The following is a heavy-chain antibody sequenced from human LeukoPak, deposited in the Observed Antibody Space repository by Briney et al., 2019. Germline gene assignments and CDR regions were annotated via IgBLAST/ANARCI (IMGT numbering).Heavy chain of an antibody. CDR1: GFSLSNYA. Sequence: GGSLRLSCVVSGFSLSNYAMSWVRQAPGKGLEWVSYISEKGGSTTYGDSVKGRFTISRDNSLNTVYLQMNSLRAEDTAVYFCAKRGVVIRGILVIGYRTEAYHYDHWGQGTLVTVSS. J-gene: IGHJ4*02. CDR2: ISEKGGST. V-gene: IGHV3-23*01. D-gene: IGHD3-10*01. CDR3: AKRGVVIRGILVIGYRTEAYHYDH.